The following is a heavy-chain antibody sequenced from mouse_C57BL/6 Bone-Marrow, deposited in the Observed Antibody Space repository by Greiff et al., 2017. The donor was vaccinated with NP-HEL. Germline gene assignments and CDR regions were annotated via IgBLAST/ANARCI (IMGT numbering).Heavy chain of an antibody. CDR3: ARDTSYGNYRGYFDV. CDR1: GFTFSSYA. V-gene: IGHV5-4*01. J-gene: IGHJ1*03. Sequence: DVKLVESGGGLVKPGGSLKLSCAASGFTFSSYAMSWVRQTPEKRLEWVATISDGGSYTYYPDNVKGRFTISRDNAKNNVYLQMSHLKSEDTAMYYCARDTSYGNYRGYFDVWGTGTTVTVSS. D-gene: IGHD2-1*01. CDR2: ISDGGSYT.